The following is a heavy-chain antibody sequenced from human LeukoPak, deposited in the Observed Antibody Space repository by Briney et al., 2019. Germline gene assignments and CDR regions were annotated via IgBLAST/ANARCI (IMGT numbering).Heavy chain of an antibody. V-gene: IGHV4-39*01. D-gene: IGHD6-13*01. CDR1: GGSISSSSYY. CDR2: IYYSGST. CDR3: ATHSSSWGEFDY. J-gene: IGHJ4*02. Sequence: PSETLSLTCTVSGGSISSSSYYWGWIRQPPGKGLEWIGRIYYSGSTYYNPSLKSRVTISVDTSKNQFSLKLSSVTAADTAVYYCATHSSSWGEFDYWGQGTLVTVSS.